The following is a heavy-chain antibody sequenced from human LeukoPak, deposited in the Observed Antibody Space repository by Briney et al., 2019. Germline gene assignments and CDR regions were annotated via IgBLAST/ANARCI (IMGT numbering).Heavy chain of an antibody. J-gene: IGHJ3*02. CDR2: IYYSGST. CDR3: ARDTPYSSGWKRDAFDI. CDR1: GGSISSSSYY. V-gene: IGHV4-39*07. D-gene: IGHD6-19*01. Sequence: PSETLSLTCTVSGGSISSSSYYWGWIRQPPGKGLEWIGSIYYSGSTYYNPSLKSRVTISVDTSKNQFSLKLSSVTAADTAVYYCARDTPYSSGWKRDAFDIWGQGTMVTVSS.